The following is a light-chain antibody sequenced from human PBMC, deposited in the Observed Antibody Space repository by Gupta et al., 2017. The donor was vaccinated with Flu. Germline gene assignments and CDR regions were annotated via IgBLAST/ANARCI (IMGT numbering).Light chain of an antibody. CDR2: ANS. J-gene: IGLJ3*02. CDR1: SSNSGAGYD. CDR3: QSYDSSLSSSGV. Sequence: QSVLTHPPSVSGAPGQKVTIACNGSSSNSGAGYDVHWYQQLPGTAPKLLIYANSDRPSGVSDRFSGSKSGTSASLAITGLQAEDEADYYCQSYDSSLSSSGVFGGGTRLTVL. V-gene: IGLV1-40*01.